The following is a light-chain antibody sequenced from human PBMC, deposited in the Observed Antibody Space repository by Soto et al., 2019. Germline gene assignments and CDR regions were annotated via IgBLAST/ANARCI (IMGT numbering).Light chain of an antibody. J-gene: IGKJ2*01. CDR1: QGISSY. CDR2: AAS. V-gene: IGKV1-8*01. Sequence: AIRMTQSPSSLSASTGDRVNITCRASQGISSYLAWYQQKPGKAPKLLIYAASTLQSGVPSRFSGSGSGTDFTLTISCLQSEDFATYYCQQYYSYPRTFGQETKLEIK. CDR3: QQYYSYPRT.